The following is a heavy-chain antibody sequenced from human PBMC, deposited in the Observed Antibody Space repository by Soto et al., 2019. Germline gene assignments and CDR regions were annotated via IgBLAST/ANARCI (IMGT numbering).Heavy chain of an antibody. J-gene: IGHJ6*02. CDR2: IDPSDSYT. D-gene: IGHD3-16*01. V-gene: IGHV5-10-1*01. CDR3: ATLGRDYYGMDV. CDR1: GYSFTSYW. Sequence: GESLKISCKGSGYSFTSYWISWVRQMPGKVLEWMGRIDPSDSYTNYSPSFQGHVTISADKSISTAYLQWSSLKASDTAMYYCATLGRDYYGMDVWGQGXTVTVYS.